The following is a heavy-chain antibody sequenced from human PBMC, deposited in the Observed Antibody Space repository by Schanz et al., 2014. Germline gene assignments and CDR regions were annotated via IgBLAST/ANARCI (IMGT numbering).Heavy chain of an antibody. J-gene: IGHJ4*02. CDR1: GLIFSNYV. CDR3: AKNQYDDVDLSSFYFDF. Sequence: EVQLLESGGGLVQPGGSLKLSCAASGLIFSNYVMSWVRQAPGKGLEWVSAISGSGGSTYYADSVKGRFTISRDNSKNSLYLQMNSLRPEDTAVYYCAKNQYDDVDLSSFYFDFWGQGTLVTVSS. CDR2: ISGSGGST. D-gene: IGHD3-10*02. V-gene: IGHV3-23*01.